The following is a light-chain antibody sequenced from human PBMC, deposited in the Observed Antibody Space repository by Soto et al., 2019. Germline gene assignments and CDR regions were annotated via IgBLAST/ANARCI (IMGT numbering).Light chain of an antibody. CDR1: QSISSW. V-gene: IGKV1-9*01. CDR2: AAS. CDR3: QQLNSFPIT. Sequence: DITLTPSPSTLSASVGDRVTITCWASQSISSWLAWYQQKPGKAPNLLIHAASSLQTGVPSRFSGSGSGTEFTLTITSLQPEDFATYYCQQLNSFPITFGRGTRLEIK. J-gene: IGKJ5*01.